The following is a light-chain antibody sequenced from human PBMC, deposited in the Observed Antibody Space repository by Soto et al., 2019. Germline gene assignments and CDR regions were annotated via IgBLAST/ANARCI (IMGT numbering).Light chain of an antibody. V-gene: IGLV1-40*01. J-gene: IGLJ1*01. CDR2: GNS. Sequence: QSVLTQPPSVSGAPGQRVTISCTGSSSNIGAGYDVHWYQQLPGTAPKLLIYGNSNRPSGVPDRFSGSKSGTSASLAITGLQAEDEADYYCQSYDTSLSVLYVFGTGTKGTVL. CDR1: SSNIGAGYD. CDR3: QSYDTSLSVLYV.